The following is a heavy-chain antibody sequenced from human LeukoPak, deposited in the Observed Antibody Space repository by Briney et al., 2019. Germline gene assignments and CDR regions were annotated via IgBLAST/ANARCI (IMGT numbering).Heavy chain of an antibody. CDR1: RYTFTSYD. CDR3: AREVEKGEWLSPKPDFDP. J-gene: IGHJ5*02. V-gene: IGHV1-8*01. CDR2: MNPNSGNT. D-gene: IGHD3-3*01. Sequence: SVKVSCEASRYTFTSYDINWVRQATGQGLRCMGWMNPNSGNTGYAQKFQGRVTMTRNTSISTAYMELSSLRSEDTAVYYCAREVEKGEWLSPKPDFDPWGQGTLVTVSS.